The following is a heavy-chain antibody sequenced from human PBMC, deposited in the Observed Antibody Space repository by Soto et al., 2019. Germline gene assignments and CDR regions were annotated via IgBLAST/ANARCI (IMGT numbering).Heavy chain of an antibody. Sequence: PSETLSLTCTVSGGSISSRSYYWGWIRQPPGKGLEWIGSIYYSGTTHYNPSLKSRVTISVDTSNNQFSLKLNSVSAADTAVYYCATLPMTRVGVAGTYFDYWAQGTLVTVSS. D-gene: IGHD6-13*01. CDR2: IYYSGTT. J-gene: IGHJ4*02. CDR3: ATLPMTRVGVAGTYFDY. CDR1: GGSISSRSYY. V-gene: IGHV4-39*01.